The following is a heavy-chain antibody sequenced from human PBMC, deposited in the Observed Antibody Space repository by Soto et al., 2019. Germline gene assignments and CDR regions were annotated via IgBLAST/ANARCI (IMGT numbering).Heavy chain of an antibody. CDR2: ISYDGSNK. D-gene: IGHD5-12*01. Sequence: QVQLVESGGGVVQPGRSLRLSCAASGFTFSSYAMHWVRQAPGKGLEWVAVISYDGSNKYYADSVKGRFTISRDNSKNTLYLQMNSLRAEDTAVYYCARESDIVATNPTFDYWGREPWSPSPQ. J-gene: IGHJ4*02. CDR3: ARESDIVATNPTFDY. CDR1: GFTFSSYA. V-gene: IGHV3-30-3*01.